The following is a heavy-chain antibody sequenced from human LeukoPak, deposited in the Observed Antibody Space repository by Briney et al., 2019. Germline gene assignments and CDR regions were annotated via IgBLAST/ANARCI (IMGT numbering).Heavy chain of an antibody. J-gene: IGHJ4*02. CDR2: ISSSGSTI. Sequence: GGSLRLSCAASGFTVSSNYMSWVRQAPGEGLEWVSYISSSGSTIYYADSVKGRFTISRDNAKNSLYLQMNSLRAEDTAVYYCARNQYYYDSSGLLYWGQGTLVTVSS. D-gene: IGHD3-22*01. V-gene: IGHV3-11*01. CDR3: ARNQYYYDSSGLLY. CDR1: GFTVSSNY.